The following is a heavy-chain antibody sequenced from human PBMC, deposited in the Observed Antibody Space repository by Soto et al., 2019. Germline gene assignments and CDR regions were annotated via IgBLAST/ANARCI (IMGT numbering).Heavy chain of an antibody. V-gene: IGHV3-30*03. Sequence: HPGGSLRLSCAASGFSFTTYSMHWVRQAPGKGLEWVAVISYDGSNKYYADSVKGRFTISRDNSKNTLYLQMNSLRAEDTAVYYCARDQSYSPIAVAYNWFDPWGQGTLVTVSS. CDR2: ISYDGSNK. J-gene: IGHJ5*02. CDR3: ARDQSYSPIAVAYNWFDP. D-gene: IGHD6-19*01. CDR1: GFSFTTYS.